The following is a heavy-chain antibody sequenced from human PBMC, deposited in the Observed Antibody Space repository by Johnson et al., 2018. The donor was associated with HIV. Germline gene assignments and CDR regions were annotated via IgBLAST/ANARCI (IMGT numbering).Heavy chain of an antibody. CDR2: ISYDGSNK. J-gene: IGHJ3*02. CDR3: ARGGSDVFDI. Sequence: QVQLVESGGGVVQPGRSLRLSCAASGFTFSSYAMHWVRQAPGKGLEWVAVISYDGSNKYQADSVKGRFTISRDNSKNTLYLQMNSLRADDTAVYYCARGGSDVFDIWGRGTMVTVSS. V-gene: IGHV3-30*04. CDR1: GFTFSSYA. D-gene: IGHD3-16*01.